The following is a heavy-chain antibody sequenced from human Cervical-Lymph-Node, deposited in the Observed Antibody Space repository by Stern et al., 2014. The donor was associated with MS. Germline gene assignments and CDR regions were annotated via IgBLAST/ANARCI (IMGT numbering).Heavy chain of an antibody. D-gene: IGHD3-22*01. V-gene: IGHV1-69*01. CDR3: ARDRRHFDTSGGYYFDS. CDR1: GGTFSFYA. CDR2: IIPIVGTA. J-gene: IGHJ4*02. Sequence: QVQLGQSGAEVKKPGASVKVSCTASGGTFSFYAINWVRQAPGQGPEWMGGIIPIVGTASYAQSFQGRVTITADESTNTAYMELSSLRSEDTAVYYCARDRRHFDTSGGYYFDSWGQGTLVTVSS.